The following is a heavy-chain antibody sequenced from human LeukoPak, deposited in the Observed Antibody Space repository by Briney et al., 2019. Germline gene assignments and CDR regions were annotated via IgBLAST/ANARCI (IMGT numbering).Heavy chain of an antibody. J-gene: IGHJ4*02. D-gene: IGHD6-13*01. CDR3: ARAMRKAAAGTFYFGY. CDR2: TYYRSKWYN. CDR1: GDSVSSNSAT. V-gene: IGHV6-1*01. Sequence: SQTLSLTCAISGDSVSSNSATWNWIRQSPSRGLEWLGRTYYRSKWYNDYAVSVKSRITINPDTSKNQFSLQLNSVTPEDTAVYYCARAMRKAAAGTFYFGYWGQGTLVTVSS.